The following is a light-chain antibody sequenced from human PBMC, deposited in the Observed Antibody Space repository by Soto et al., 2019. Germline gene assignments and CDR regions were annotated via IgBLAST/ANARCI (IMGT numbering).Light chain of an antibody. CDR3: CSYAGGSTLV. CDR2: EGD. J-gene: IGLJ2*01. V-gene: IGLV2-23*01. CDR1: SSDVGSYNL. Sequence: QSVLTQPASVSGSPGQSITISCTGTSSDVGSYNLVSWYQQHPGKAPKLAIYEGDKWPSGVSNRFSGSKSGNTASLTISGLKAEDEADYYCCSYAGGSTLVFGGGTKLTVL.